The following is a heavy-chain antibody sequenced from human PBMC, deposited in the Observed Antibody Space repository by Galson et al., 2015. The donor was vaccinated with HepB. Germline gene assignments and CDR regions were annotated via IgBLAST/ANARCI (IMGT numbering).Heavy chain of an antibody. J-gene: IGHJ6*02. CDR3: ARVEEYQLLWATYYYYGMDV. CDR1: GYTFTSYG. CDR2: ISAYNGNT. V-gene: IGHV1-18*04. Sequence: SVKVSCKASGYTFTSYGISWVRQAPGQGLEWMGWISAYNGNTNYAQKLQGRVTMTTDTSTSTAYMELRSLRSDDTAVYYCARVEEYQLLWATYYYYGMDVWGQGTTVTVSS. D-gene: IGHD2-2*01.